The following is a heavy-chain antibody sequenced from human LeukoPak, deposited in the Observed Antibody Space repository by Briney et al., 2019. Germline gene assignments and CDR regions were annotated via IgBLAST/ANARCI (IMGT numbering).Heavy chain of an antibody. CDR1: GFTFSSYW. D-gene: IGHD6-6*01. CDR3: ARVISSSDGLGY. V-gene: IGHV3-74*01. J-gene: IGHJ4*02. Sequence: QAGGSLRLSCAASGFTFSSYWMHWVRQAPGQGLVWVSRISSDGISTFYADSVKGRFTISRDNAKNTVYLEMNSLRAEDTAVYYCARVISSSDGLGYWGQGTLVTVSS. CDR2: ISSDGIST.